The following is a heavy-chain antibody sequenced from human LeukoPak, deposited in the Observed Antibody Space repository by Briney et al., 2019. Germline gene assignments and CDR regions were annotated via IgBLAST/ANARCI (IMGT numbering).Heavy chain of an antibody. Sequence: HPGGSVRLSCAASGFTFSSYEMNWVRQAPGKGREGVSYISSSGSTIYYADSVKGRFTISRDNAKNSLYLQMNSLRAEDTAVYYCARAPYTIFGAMDVWGKGTTVTVSS. D-gene: IGHD3-3*01. CDR3: ARAPYTIFGAMDV. J-gene: IGHJ6*03. V-gene: IGHV3-48*03. CDR2: ISSSGSTI. CDR1: GFTFSSYE.